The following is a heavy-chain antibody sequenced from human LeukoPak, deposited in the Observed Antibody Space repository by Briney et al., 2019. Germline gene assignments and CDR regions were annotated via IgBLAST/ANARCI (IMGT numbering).Heavy chain of an antibody. CDR1: GFTFSDYY. V-gene: IGHV3-11*04. D-gene: IGHD3-22*01. CDR3: ARVHYDSSGYYDDY. Sequence: PGGSLRLSCAASGFTFSDYYMSWIRQAPGKGLEWVSYISSSGSTIYYADSVKGRFTISSDNTKNSLYLQMNSLRADDTAVYYCARVHYDSSGYYDDYWGQGTLVTVSS. J-gene: IGHJ4*02. CDR2: ISSSGSTI.